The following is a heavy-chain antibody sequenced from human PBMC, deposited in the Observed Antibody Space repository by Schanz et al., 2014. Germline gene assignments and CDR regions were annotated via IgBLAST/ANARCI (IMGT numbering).Heavy chain of an antibody. V-gene: IGHV3-48*01. J-gene: IGHJ4*02. CDR2: VSRSTPDI. Sequence: EVQLLESGGGLVEPGGSLRLSCAASGFSFSSYAMGWVRQARGKGLEWVSYVSRSTPDIYYADSVKGRFTMSRDNAKNSVFLQMNSLRAEDTAVYYCVRDSCFAFDYWGQGTLVTVSS. CDR3: VRDSCFAFDY. CDR1: GFSFSSYA.